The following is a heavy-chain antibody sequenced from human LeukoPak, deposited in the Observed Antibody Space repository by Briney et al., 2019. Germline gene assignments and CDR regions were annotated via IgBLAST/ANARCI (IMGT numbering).Heavy chain of an antibody. J-gene: IGHJ4*02. D-gene: IGHD3-10*01. V-gene: IGHV3-48*03. CDR3: AGRITMVRGVSKVDY. CDR2: ISSSGSTI. CDR1: GFTSSSYE. Sequence: GGSLRLSCAASGFTSSSYEMNWVRQAPGKGLEWVSYISSSGSTIYYADSVKGRFTISRDNAKNSLYLQMNSLRAEDTAVYYCAGRITMVRGVSKVDYWGQGTLVTVSS.